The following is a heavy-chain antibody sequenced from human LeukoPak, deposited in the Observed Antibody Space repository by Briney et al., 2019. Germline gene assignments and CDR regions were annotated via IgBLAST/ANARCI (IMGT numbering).Heavy chain of an antibody. J-gene: IGHJ5*02. V-gene: IGHV1-2*02. CDR2: IHPTVGDT. D-gene: IGHD2-2*01. Sequence: GASVKVSCKASGYTFTGYYMHWVRQAPGQGLEWMGIIHPTVGDTTYAQKFQGRVTMTRDTSISTAYMELSRLRSDDTAVYYCARAQGGYCSSTSCYAGGDWFDPWGQGTLVTVSS. CDR1: GYTFTGYY. CDR3: ARAQGGYCSSTSCYAGGDWFDP.